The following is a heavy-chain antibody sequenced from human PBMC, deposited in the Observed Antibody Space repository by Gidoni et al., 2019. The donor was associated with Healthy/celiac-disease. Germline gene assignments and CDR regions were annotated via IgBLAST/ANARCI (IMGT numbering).Heavy chain of an antibody. CDR3: ASVYGNDAFDI. CDR1: GYSISSGYY. D-gene: IGHD4-17*01. V-gene: IGHV4-38-2*01. J-gene: IGHJ3*02. Sequence: QVQLQESGPGLVKPSETLSLTCAVSGYSISSGYYWGWIRQPPGKGLEWIGSIYHSGCTYYNPSLKSRVTISVDTSKNQFSLKLSSVTAADTAVYYCASVYGNDAFDIWGQGTMVTVSS. CDR2: IYHSGCT.